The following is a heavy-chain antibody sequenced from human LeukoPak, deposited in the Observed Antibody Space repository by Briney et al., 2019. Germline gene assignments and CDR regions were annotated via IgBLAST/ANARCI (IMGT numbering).Heavy chain of an antibody. CDR2: INHSGST. Sequence: SETLSLTCAVYGGSFSGYYWSWIRQPPGKGLEWIGEINHSGSTNYNPSLKSRVTISVDTSKNQFSLKLSSVTAADTAVYYCARANYYYVDVWGKGTTVTVSS. J-gene: IGHJ6*03. CDR3: ARANYYYVDV. CDR1: GGSFSGYY. V-gene: IGHV4-34*01.